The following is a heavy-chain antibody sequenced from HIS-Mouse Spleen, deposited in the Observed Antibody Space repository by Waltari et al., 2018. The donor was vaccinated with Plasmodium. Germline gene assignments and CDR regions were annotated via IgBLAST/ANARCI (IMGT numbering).Heavy chain of an antibody. D-gene: IGHD6-13*01. V-gene: IGHV4-31*03. CDR2: IYYSGST. J-gene: IGHJ4*02. Sequence: QVQLQESGPGLVKPSQTLSLTCTVSGGSISSGGYYWSWIRQHPGKGLEWIGYIYYSGSTYDTPSLKSRVTISVDTSKNQCSLKLSSVTAADTAVYYCARSIAATVTFYFDYWGQGTLVTVSS. CDR1: GGSISSGGYY. CDR3: ARSIAATVTFYFDY.